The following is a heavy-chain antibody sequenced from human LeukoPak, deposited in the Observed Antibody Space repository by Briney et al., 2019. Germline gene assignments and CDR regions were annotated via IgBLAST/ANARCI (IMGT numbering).Heavy chain of an antibody. V-gene: IGHV3-48*01. CDR3: ARDRIKSGSYYFDY. J-gene: IGHJ4*02. CDR1: GFTFSRYW. CDR2: ISGRSSTI. D-gene: IGHD1-26*01. Sequence: GGSLRLSCEVSGFTFSRYWMNWVRQAPGKGLEWISYISGRSSTIYYADSVKGRFTISRDNAKNSMYLQMNSLRAEDTAVYYCARDRIKSGSYYFDYWGQGTLVTVSS.